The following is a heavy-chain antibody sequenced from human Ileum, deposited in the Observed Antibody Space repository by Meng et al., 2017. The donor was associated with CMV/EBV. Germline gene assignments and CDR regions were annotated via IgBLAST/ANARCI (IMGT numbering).Heavy chain of an antibody. D-gene: IGHD3-16*01. CDR1: GFSIINHY. CDR3: VTADHHAITY. CDR2: IHYSGKT. V-gene: IGHV4-59*11. J-gene: IGHJ4*02. Sequence: QLELQASGPEPVPPQTTPYPTCTAAGFSIINHYWRWIRQPPGKWLEGIGYIHYSGKTDYDPSLQGRVTMSRDTSKNQFSLRLNSVTAADAAVYYCVTADHHAITYWGQGTLVTVSS.